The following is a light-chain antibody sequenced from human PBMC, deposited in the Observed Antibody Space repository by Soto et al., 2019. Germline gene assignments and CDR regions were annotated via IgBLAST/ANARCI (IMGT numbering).Light chain of an antibody. CDR1: SSDVGGYNY. Sequence: QSALTQPPSASGSPGHSVTISCTGTSSDVGGYNYVSWYQHHPGKAPKLMIYEISRRPSGVPDRFSGSKSGNTASLTVSGFQAEDEADYYCSSYAGSNNLVFGGGTKLTVL. V-gene: IGLV2-8*01. J-gene: IGLJ2*01. CDR3: SSYAGSNNLV. CDR2: EIS.